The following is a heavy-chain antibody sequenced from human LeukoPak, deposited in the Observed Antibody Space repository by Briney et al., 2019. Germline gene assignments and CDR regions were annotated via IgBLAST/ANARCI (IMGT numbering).Heavy chain of an antibody. V-gene: IGHV5-51*01. CDR1: GYRFTSYW. CDR3: AIGGDSTTSRYRCFDY. D-gene: IGHD2-2*02. J-gene: IGHJ4*02. Sequence: GESLKISCKGSGYRFTSYWIGWVRQMPGKGLEWMGLIYPDDSDTRYSPSFQGQVTISADKSISTAYLQWSSLKASDTAMYYCAIGGDSTTSRYRCFDYWGQRTLVTVSS. CDR2: IYPDDSDT.